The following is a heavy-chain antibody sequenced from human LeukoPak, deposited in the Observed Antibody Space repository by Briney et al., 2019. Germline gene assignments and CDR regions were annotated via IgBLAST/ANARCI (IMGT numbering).Heavy chain of an antibody. CDR1: GYTFTSYY. V-gene: IGHV1-18*04. J-gene: IGHJ4*02. CDR2: ISAYNGNT. D-gene: IGHD4-17*01. CDR3: ARSFHYDYGDPVFDY. Sequence: GASVKVSCKASGYTFTSYYMHWVRQAPGQGLEWMGWISAYNGNTNYAQKLQGRVTMTTDTSTSTAYMELSSLRSEDTAVYYCARSFHYDYGDPVFDYWGQGTLVTVSS.